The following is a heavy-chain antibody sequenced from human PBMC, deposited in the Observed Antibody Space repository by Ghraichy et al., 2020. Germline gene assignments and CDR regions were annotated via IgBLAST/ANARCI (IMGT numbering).Heavy chain of an antibody. D-gene: IGHD3-10*01. CDR2: ISSSSSTI. CDR1: GFTFSSYS. V-gene: IGHV3-48*01. J-gene: IGHJ3*02. Sequence: GESLNISCAASGFTFSSYSMNWVRQAPGKGLEWVSYISSSSSTIYYADSVKGRFTISRDNAKNSLYLQMNSLRAEDTAVYYCARDYGSGSYPSPNDAFDIWGQGTMVTVSS. CDR3: ARDYGSGSYPSPNDAFDI.